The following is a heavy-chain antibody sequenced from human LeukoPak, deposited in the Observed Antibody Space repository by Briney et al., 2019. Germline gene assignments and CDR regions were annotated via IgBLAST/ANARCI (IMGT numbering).Heavy chain of an antibody. CDR2: ISAYNGKT. CDR3: ARVSYLRPSDYMDV. V-gene: IGHV1-18*01. D-gene: IGHD1-26*01. Sequence: ASVKVSCKSSGYTFSIYGFTWVRHAPGQGLEWMGWISAYNGKTLYAEKFQGRVTMTTVTATSTVYMELRSLRSDDTAVYYCARVSYLRPSDYMDVWGKGTTVTVSS. CDR1: GYTFSIYG. J-gene: IGHJ6*03.